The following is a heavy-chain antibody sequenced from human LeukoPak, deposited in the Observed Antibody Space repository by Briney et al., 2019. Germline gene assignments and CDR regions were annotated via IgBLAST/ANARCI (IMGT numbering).Heavy chain of an antibody. D-gene: IGHD2-15*01. Sequence: GASVKVSCKASGYTFTGYYMHWVRQAPGQGLEWMGWFNPNSGGTNYAQKFQGRVTMTRDTSISTAYMELSRLRSDDTAVYYYAIIGYCSGGSCYSGDYWGQGTLVTVSS. CDR3: AIIGYCSGGSCYSGDY. CDR2: FNPNSGGT. CDR1: GYTFTGYY. V-gene: IGHV1-2*02. J-gene: IGHJ4*02.